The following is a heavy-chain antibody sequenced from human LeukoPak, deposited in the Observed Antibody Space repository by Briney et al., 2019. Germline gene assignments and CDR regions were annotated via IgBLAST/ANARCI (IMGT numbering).Heavy chain of an antibody. V-gene: IGHV3-21*01. J-gene: IGHJ4*02. D-gene: IGHD1-26*01. Sequence: GGSLRRSCAASGFTFSSYSMNWVRQAPGKGLEWVSSISSSSSYIYYADSVKGRFTISRDNAKNSLYLQMNSLRAEDTAVYYCARSSVRVGPEDYWGQGTLVTVSS. CDR2: ISSSSSYI. CDR3: ARSSVRVGPEDY. CDR1: GFTFSSYS.